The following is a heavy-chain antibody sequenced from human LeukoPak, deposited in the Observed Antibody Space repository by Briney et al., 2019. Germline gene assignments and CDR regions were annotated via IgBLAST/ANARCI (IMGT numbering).Heavy chain of an antibody. Sequence: SETLSLTCTVSGASISSVNYYWSWIRQPAGKGLEWLVRMHTSGNSDYNPSLRSQVTISLDKSKNQFSLKLTSVTAADTAMYYCARCAPYASGRPLDYWGQGTLVTVSS. V-gene: IGHV4-61*02. CDR3: ARCAPYASGRPLDY. CDR1: GASISSVNYY. J-gene: IGHJ4*02. CDR2: MHTSGNS. D-gene: IGHD3-10*01.